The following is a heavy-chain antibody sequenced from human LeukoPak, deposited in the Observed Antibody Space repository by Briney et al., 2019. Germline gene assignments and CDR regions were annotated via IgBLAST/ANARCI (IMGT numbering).Heavy chain of an antibody. Sequence: GASVKVSCKASGYTFTGYYMHWVRQAPGQGLEWMGWINPNSGGTNYAQKFQGRVTMTRNTSISTAYMELSSLRSEDTALYYCARGPSSGWYVGAFDIWGHGTMVTVSS. CDR2: INPNSGGT. D-gene: IGHD6-19*01. V-gene: IGHV1-2*02. CDR3: ARGPSSGWYVGAFDI. CDR1: GYTFTGYY. J-gene: IGHJ3*02.